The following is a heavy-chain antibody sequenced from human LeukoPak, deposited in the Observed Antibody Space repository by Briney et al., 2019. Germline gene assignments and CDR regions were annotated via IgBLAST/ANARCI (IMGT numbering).Heavy chain of an antibody. J-gene: IGHJ4*02. V-gene: IGHV4-59*12. D-gene: IGHD5-24*01. CDR3: ASSARDGFDY. CDR1: GGSISSYY. Sequence: SETLSLTCTVSGGSISSYYWSWIRQPPGKGLEWIGYIYYSGSTNYNPSLKSRVTISVDRSKNQFSLKLSSVTAADTAVYYCASSARDGFDYWGQGTLVTVSS. CDR2: IYYSGST.